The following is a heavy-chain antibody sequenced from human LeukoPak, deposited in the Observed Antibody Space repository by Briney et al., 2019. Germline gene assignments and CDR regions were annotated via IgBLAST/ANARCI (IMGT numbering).Heavy chain of an antibody. Sequence: KPGESLQISCKGSGYIFSTYWIGWVRPMPGKGLEWMGFIYPGDSDTRYSPSFQGQVTISADKYISSAYLQWSSLKASDTAMYYCAKVVELATLTGDSYTYSYHMDVWGKGTAVTVSS. CDR3: AKVVELATLTGDSYTYSYHMDV. CDR2: IYPGDSDT. V-gene: IGHV5-51*01. CDR1: GYIFSTYW. D-gene: IGHD5-24*01. J-gene: IGHJ6*03.